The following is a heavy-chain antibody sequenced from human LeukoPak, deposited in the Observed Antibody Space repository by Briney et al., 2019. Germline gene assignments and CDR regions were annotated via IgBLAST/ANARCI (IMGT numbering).Heavy chain of an antibody. CDR1: GFTFSNYA. J-gene: IGHJ6*02. D-gene: IGHD3-10*01. CDR2: ISDSGTST. CDR3: AKVPYSDYGAGRPPFMDV. Sequence: PGGSLRLSCAASGFTFSNYAMSWVRQAPGKGLEWVSTISDSGTSTYYADSVKGRFTISRDNSKNTLYLQMDSLRGEDTAIYYCAKVPYSDYGAGRPPFMDVWGHGTTVAISS. V-gene: IGHV3-23*01.